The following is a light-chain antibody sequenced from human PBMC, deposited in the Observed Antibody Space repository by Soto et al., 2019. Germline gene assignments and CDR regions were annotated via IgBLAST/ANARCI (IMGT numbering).Light chain of an antibody. J-gene: IGLJ1*01. CDR3: CSYAGSSTYV. V-gene: IGLV2-23*01. CDR2: EGS. CDR1: SSDVGSYNL. Sequence: QSALTQPASVYGSPGQSITISCTGTSSDVGSYNLVSWYQQHPGKAPKLMIYEGSKRPSGVSNRFSGSKSGNTASLTISGLQAEDEANYSCCSYAGSSTYVFGTGTKVTAL.